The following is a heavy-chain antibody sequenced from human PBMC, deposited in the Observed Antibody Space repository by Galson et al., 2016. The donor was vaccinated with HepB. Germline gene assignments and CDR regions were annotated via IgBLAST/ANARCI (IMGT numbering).Heavy chain of an antibody. CDR3: ARRHEYCPPVGCSVDY. CDR2: DSMDGRRK. V-gene: IGHV3-30*03. D-gene: IGHD2/OR15-2a*01. J-gene: IGHJ4*02. CDR1: GFTFSGYG. Sequence: SLRLSCAASGFTFSGYGMHWVRQAPGKGLEWVAADSMDGRRKFYADSVKGRFTISRDNSNNMLFLQMSSLTEDDTAVYYCARRHEYCPPVGCSVDYWGQGTLGSGSS.